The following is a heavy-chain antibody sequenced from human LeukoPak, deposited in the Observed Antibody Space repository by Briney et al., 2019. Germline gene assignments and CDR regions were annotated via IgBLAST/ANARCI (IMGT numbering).Heavy chain of an antibody. CDR1: GFTFSSYS. Sequence: GGSLRLSCAASGFTFSSYSMNWVRQAPGKGLEWVSSISSSSSYIYYADSVKGRFTISRDNAKNSLYLQMNSLRAEDTAVYYCAREGYDTNDAFDIWGQGTMVTVSS. V-gene: IGHV3-21*01. D-gene: IGHD3-9*01. CDR3: AREGYDTNDAFDI. J-gene: IGHJ3*02. CDR2: ISSSSSYI.